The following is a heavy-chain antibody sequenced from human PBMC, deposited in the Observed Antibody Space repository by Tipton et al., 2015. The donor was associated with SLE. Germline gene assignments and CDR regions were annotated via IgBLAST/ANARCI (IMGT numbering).Heavy chain of an antibody. D-gene: IGHD2-15*01. CDR2: INHSGST. CDR3: ARDWVAGYEGGAFDI. Sequence: TLSLTCTVSGGSISSGDYYWSWIRQPPGKGLEWIGEINHSGSTYYNPSLKSRVTISVDTSKNQFSLKLSSVTAADTVVYYCARDWVAGYEGGAFDIWGQGTMVTVSS. V-gene: IGHV4-30-4*08. CDR1: GGSISSGDYY. J-gene: IGHJ3*02.